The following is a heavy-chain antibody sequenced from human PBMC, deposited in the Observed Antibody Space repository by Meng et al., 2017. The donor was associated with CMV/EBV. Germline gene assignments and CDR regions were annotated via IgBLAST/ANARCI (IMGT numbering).Heavy chain of an antibody. V-gene: IGHV3-23*01. D-gene: IGHD1-26*01. CDR1: GFTFSSYA. Sequence: GESLKISCAASGFTFSSYAMSWVRQAPGKGPEWVSAISGSGGSTYYADSVKGRFTISRDNSKNTLYLQMNSLRVEDTAVYYCAKAEPDEWELLRGHYYYGMDVWGQGTTVTVSS. J-gene: IGHJ6*02. CDR3: AKAEPDEWELLRGHYYYGMDV. CDR2: ISGSGGST.